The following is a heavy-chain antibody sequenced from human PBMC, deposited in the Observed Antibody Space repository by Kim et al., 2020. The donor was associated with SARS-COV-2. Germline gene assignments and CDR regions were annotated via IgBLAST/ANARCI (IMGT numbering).Heavy chain of an antibody. CDR3: ARESYYDSSGYSYYYYGMDV. J-gene: IGHJ6*02. V-gene: IGHV3-48*02. D-gene: IGHD3-22*01. CDR1: GFTFSSYS. Sequence: GGSLRLSCAASGFTFSSYSMNWVRQAPGKGLEWVSYISSSSSTIYYADSVKGRFTISRDNAKNSLYLQMNSLRDEDTAVYYCARESYYDSSGYSYYYYGMDVWGQGTTVTVSS. CDR2: ISSSSSTI.